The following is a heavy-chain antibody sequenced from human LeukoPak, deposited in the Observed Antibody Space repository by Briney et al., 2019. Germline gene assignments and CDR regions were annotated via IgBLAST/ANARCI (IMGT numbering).Heavy chain of an antibody. CDR2: IIHVGST. V-gene: IGHV4-34*12. D-gene: IGHD3-10*01. Sequence: SETLSLTCAVYGGSFSGYYWSWIRQPPGKGLEWIGEIIHVGSTNYNPYLKSRVTISVDTSKNQFSLELRSLTAADTAVYYCASLGVSDMDVWGQGTTVTVSS. CDR1: GGSFSGYY. J-gene: IGHJ6*02. CDR3: ASLGVSDMDV.